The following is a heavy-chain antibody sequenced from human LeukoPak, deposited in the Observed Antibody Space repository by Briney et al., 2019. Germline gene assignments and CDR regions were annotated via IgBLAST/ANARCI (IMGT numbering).Heavy chain of an antibody. D-gene: IGHD1-1*01. CDR1: GFTFRTYA. J-gene: IGHJ4*02. V-gene: IGHV3-21*01. CDR3: VREGYTHGHSLYYFDY. Sequence: GGSLRLSCAASGFTFRTYAMSWVRQIPGKGLEWVSSINRESTYIHDADSVKGRFAISRDNAKNLLYLQMSSLRVEDTAVYYCVREGYTHGHSLYYFDYWGQGALVTVSS. CDR2: INRESTYI.